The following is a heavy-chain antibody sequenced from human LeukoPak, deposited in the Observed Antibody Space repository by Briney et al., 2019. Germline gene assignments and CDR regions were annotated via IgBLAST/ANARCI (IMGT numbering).Heavy chain of an antibody. J-gene: IGHJ4*02. CDR1: GFTFDDYA. D-gene: IGHD6-19*01. Sequence: GGSLRLSCAVSGFTFDDYAMHWVRQVPGKGLEWVSGINWNSDSIGYADSVKGRFTISRDNAKNSLYLQMNSLRAEDTAVYYCASRYSSGWSDGFHWGQGTLVTVSS. CDR2: INWNSDSI. CDR3: ASRYSSGWSDGFH. V-gene: IGHV3-9*01.